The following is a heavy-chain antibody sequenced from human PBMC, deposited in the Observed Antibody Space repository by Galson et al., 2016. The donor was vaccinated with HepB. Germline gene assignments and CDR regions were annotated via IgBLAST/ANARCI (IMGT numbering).Heavy chain of an antibody. CDR2: VYHSRST. Sequence: SETLSLTCAVSGGSVSSDTWWSWVRQPPGKGLEWIGEVYHSRSTHYNPALKTRIIISVDSSKNKNSLKMTSVTAADTAVYYCAKNGPAHHGGWYFGLWGRGTLVTVSS. V-gene: IGHV4-4*02. D-gene: IGHD1-14*01. J-gene: IGHJ2*01. CDR1: GGSVSSDTW. CDR3: AKNGPAHHGGWYFGL.